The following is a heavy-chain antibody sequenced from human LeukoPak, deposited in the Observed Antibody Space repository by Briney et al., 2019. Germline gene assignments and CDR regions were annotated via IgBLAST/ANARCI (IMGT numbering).Heavy chain of an antibody. D-gene: IGHD1-26*01. J-gene: IGHJ5*02. CDR2: SSAYNGNT. CDR3: ARVGRLSFDP. CDR1: GYTVTSYG. Sequence: ASLKVSCKASGYTVTSYGISWVRQAPGQGLEWRGWSSAYNGNTDYAQKIHARVSMTTDTSTTTAYMELRSLRSDVTAGYYCARVGRLSFDPWGQGTLVTVS. V-gene: IGHV1-18*01.